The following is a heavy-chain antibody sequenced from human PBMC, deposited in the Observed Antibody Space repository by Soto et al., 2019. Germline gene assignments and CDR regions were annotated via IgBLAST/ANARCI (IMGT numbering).Heavy chain of an antibody. Sequence: GGSLRLSCAASGFTFSSYGMHWVRQAPGKVLEWVAVISYDGSNKYYADSVKGRFTISRDNSKNTLYLQMNSMRDEDTAVYYCAKVQYSNYVYYYGMDVWGQGTTVTVSS. D-gene: IGHD4-4*01. CDR1: GFTFSSYG. J-gene: IGHJ6*02. CDR2: ISYDGSNK. CDR3: AKVQYSNYVYYYGMDV. V-gene: IGHV3-30*18.